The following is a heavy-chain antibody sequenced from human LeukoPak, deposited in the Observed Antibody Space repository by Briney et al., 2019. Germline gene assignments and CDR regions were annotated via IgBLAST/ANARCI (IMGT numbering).Heavy chain of an antibody. V-gene: IGHV3-7*01. CDR2: IKQDGSEK. Sequence: HPGGSLRLSCAASGFTFDDYGMSWVRQAPGKGLEWVANIKQDGSEKYYVDSVKGRFTISRDNAKNSLYLQMNSLRAEDTAMYYCARVNRGYGDYVLYYYYYYMDVWGKGTTVTVSS. CDR1: GFTFDDYG. D-gene: IGHD4-17*01. J-gene: IGHJ6*03. CDR3: ARVNRGYGDYVLYYYYYYMDV.